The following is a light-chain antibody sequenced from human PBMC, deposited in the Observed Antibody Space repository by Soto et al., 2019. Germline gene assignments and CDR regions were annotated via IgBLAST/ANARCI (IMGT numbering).Light chain of an antibody. J-gene: IGLJ1*01. CDR2: EVS. V-gene: IGLV2-14*01. CDR3: SSFSTTNTPLV. CDR1: SSDIGAYKY. Sequence: QSALTQPASVSGSPGQSMTISCTGTSSDIGAYKYVSWYQQHPGKAPKLMIYEVSKRPSGASNRFSGSKSGNTASLTISGLQAEDEADYQCSSFSTTNTPLVFGTGTKVTVL.